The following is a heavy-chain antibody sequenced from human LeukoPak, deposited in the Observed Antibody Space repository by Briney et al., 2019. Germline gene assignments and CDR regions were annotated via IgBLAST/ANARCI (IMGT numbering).Heavy chain of an antibody. Sequence: PSETLSLTCAVYGGSFSGYYWSWIRQPPGKGLEWIGEINHSGSTNYNPSLKSRVTISVDTSKNQFSLKLSSVTAADTAVYYCARADNTYYYDSSGTIDYWGQGTLVTVSS. CDR3: ARADNTYYYDSSGTIDY. CDR1: GGSFSGYY. CDR2: INHSGST. V-gene: IGHV4-34*01. J-gene: IGHJ4*02. D-gene: IGHD3-22*01.